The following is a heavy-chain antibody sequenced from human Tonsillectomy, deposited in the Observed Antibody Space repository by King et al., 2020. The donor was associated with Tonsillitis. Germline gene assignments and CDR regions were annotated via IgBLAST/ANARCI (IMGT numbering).Heavy chain of an antibody. CDR1: GFTFSSYG. CDR3: AKDMGLGVITGSDAFDI. CDR2: IRYDGSNK. J-gene: IGHJ3*02. Sequence: VQLVESGGGVVQPGGSLRLSCAASGFTFSSYGMHWVRQAPGKGLEWVAFIRYDGSNKYYADSVKGRFTISRDNSKNTLYLQMNSLRAEDTAVYYCAKDMGLGVITGSDAFDIWGQGTMVTVSS. V-gene: IGHV3-30*02. D-gene: IGHD3-22*01.